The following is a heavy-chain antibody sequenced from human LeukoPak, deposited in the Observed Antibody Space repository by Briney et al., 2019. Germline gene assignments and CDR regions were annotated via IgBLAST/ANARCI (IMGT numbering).Heavy chain of an antibody. CDR2: IYYSGIT. CDR1: GDSISGSGYY. J-gene: IGHJ2*01. Sequence: SQTLSLTCTVSGDSISGSGYYWTWIRQHPGKGLEWIGYIYYSGITYYNASLRSRVTLSVDTSRNQFSLKLSSVTAADTAVYYCARATDGGNWMGWYFDLWGRGTQATVSS. CDR3: ARATDGGNWMGWYFDL. V-gene: IGHV4-31*03. D-gene: IGHD4-23*01.